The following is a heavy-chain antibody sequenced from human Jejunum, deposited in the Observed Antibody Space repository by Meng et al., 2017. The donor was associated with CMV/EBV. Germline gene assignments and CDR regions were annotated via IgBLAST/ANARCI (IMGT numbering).Heavy chain of an antibody. CDR2: ISVSGGTT. D-gene: IGHD3-22*01. J-gene: IGHJ4*02. CDR1: NFNNYA. CDR3: AKGMYYYDSSGYRLFDS. V-gene: IGHV3-23*01. Sequence: NFNNYALNWVRQAPGKGLEWVSTISVSGGTTYYADSVRGRFTVSRDNSRRTLYLQMGSLRAEDTALYYCAKGMYYYDSSGYRLFDSWGQGTLVTVS.